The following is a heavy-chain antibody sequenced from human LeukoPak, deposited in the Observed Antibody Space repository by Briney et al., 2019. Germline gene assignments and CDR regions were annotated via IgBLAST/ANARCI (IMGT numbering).Heavy chain of an antibody. J-gene: IGHJ3*02. Sequence: GGSLRLSCAASGFTFSSYAMSWVRQAPGQGLEWVSAISASGGNTYDADSVKGRFTISRDNSENTLYLQMNSLRVEDTAVYYCARAPREYSSGLAAFDMWGQGTMVTVSS. CDR1: GFTFSSYA. CDR2: ISASGGNT. CDR3: ARAPREYSSGLAAFDM. D-gene: IGHD6-19*01. V-gene: IGHV3-23*01.